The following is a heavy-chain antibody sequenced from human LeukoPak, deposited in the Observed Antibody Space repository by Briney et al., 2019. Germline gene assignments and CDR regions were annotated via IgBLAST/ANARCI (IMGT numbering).Heavy chain of an antibody. CDR2: ISSSSSYI. CDR1: GFTFSSYS. Sequence: GGSLRLSCAASGFTFSSYSMNWVRQAPGKGLEWVSSISSSSSYIYYADSVKGRFTISRDISKNTLYLQMNSLRAEDTAVYYCAKAPPSSYYYYYGMDVWGQGTTVTVSS. J-gene: IGHJ6*02. CDR3: AKAPPSSYYYYYGMDV. D-gene: IGHD6-13*01. V-gene: IGHV3-21*04.